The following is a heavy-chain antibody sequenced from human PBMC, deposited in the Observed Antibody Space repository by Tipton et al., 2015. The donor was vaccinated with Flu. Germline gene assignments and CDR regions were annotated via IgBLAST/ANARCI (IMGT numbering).Heavy chain of an antibody. CDR2: IYYSGST. Sequence: TLSLTCTVSGGSISSYYWSWIRQPPGKGLEWIGYIYYSGSTNYNPSLKSRVTISVDTSKNQFSLKLSSVTAADTAVYYCARERDIVVVPAAIRPLVIMDVWGKGTTVTVSS. D-gene: IGHD2-2*02. V-gene: IGHV4-59*12. CDR1: GGSISSYY. CDR3: ARERDIVVVPAAIRPLVIMDV. J-gene: IGHJ6*03.